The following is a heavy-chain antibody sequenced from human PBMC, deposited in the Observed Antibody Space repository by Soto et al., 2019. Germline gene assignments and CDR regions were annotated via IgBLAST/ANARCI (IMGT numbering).Heavy chain of an antibody. D-gene: IGHD6-13*01. CDR3: ARDLAAAGADNWFDP. CDR2: INPNSGGT. CDR1: GYTFTGYY. J-gene: IGHJ5*02. V-gene: IGHV1-2*02. Sequence: ASVKVSCKASGYTFTGYYMHWVRQAPGQGLEWMGWINPNSGGTNYAQKFQGRVTMTRDTSISTAYMELSRLRSDDTAVYYCARDLAAAGADNWFDPWGQGTLVTVSS.